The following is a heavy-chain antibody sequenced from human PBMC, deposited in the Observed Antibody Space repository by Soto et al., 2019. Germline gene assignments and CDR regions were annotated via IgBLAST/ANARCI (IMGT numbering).Heavy chain of an antibody. V-gene: IGHV1-2*02. CDR1: GYSISAYY. CDR2: IDPTNGGT. J-gene: IGHJ4*02. D-gene: IGHD2-15*01. CDR3: GRDDYGIFTY. Sequence: QVQLVQSGTEVKKPGASVKVSCQASGYSISAYYIHWVRQAPGQGLEWMGWIDPTNGGTVSAQKFQGRLTMTRDTSLSTVYMDMSGLTSDDTARYYCGRDDYGIFTYWGQGSLVTVSS.